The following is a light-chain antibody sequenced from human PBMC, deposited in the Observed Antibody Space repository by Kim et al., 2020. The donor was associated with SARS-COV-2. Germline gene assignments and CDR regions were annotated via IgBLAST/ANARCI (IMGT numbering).Light chain of an antibody. CDR2: DVS. CDR3: SSYTSSSTV. CDR1: SSDVGGYNY. Sequence: QSALTQPASVSGSPGQSLTISCTGTSSDVGGYNYVSWYQQHPGKAPKLMIYDVSKRPSGVSNRFSGSKSGNTASLTISGLQAEDEADYYCSSYTSSSTVLGGATQLTVL. J-gene: IGLJ3*02. V-gene: IGLV2-14*01.